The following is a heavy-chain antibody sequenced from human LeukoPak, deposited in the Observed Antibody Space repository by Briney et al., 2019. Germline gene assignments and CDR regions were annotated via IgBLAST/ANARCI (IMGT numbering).Heavy chain of an antibody. J-gene: IGHJ4*02. CDR3: ATGERMVRGDGVDY. CDR2: IYSGGST. V-gene: IGHV3-66*01. Sequence: GGSLRLSCAASGFTVRNNYMSWVRQAPGKGLELVSVIYSGGSTYYADSVKGRFTISRDNSKNTLYLQMNSLRAEDTAVYFCATGERMVRGDGVDYWGQGTLVTVSS. CDR1: GFTVRNNY. D-gene: IGHD3-10*01.